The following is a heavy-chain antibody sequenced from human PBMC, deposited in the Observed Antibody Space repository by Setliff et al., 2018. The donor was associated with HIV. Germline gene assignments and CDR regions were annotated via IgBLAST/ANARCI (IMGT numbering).Heavy chain of an antibody. J-gene: IGHJ4*02. Sequence: PGGSLRLSCAASGFTFGNFWMSWVRQAPGKGLEWVANIKQDGSEKYYVDSVVGRFTISRDNSKNTVYLQMNSLRAGDTAVYYCAKDHGLFEYWGQGALVTVSS. CDR1: GFTFGNFW. D-gene: IGHD3-22*01. CDR3: AKDHGLFEY. V-gene: IGHV3-7*03. CDR2: IKQDGSEK.